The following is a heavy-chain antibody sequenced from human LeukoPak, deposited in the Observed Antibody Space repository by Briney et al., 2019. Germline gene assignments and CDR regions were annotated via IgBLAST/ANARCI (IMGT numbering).Heavy chain of an antibody. D-gene: IGHD5-12*01. CDR3: ARDVASWGGYTFAY. Sequence: PGGSLRLSCAASGFTFSSYWMSWVRQAPGKGLEWMANIKQDGSDRYYVDSVKGRFTISRDNGKNSLYLQMNSLRIDDPAVYFCARDVASWGGYTFAYWGQGTLVTVSS. CDR1: GFTFSSYW. J-gene: IGHJ4*02. CDR2: IKQDGSDR. V-gene: IGHV3-7*03.